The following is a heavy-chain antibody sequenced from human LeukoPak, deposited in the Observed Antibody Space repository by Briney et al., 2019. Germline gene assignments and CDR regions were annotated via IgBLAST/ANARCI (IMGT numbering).Heavy chain of an antibody. Sequence: SETLSLTCTVSGGSISSYYWSWIRQLARKGLEWIGRIYTSGSTNYNPSLKSRVTMSVDTSKNQFSLKLSSVTAADTAVYYCARDLYYYDSSGWYYFDYWGQGTLVTVSS. CDR3: ARDLYYYDSSGWYYFDY. CDR1: GGSISSYY. J-gene: IGHJ4*02. CDR2: IYTSGST. D-gene: IGHD3-22*01. V-gene: IGHV4-4*07.